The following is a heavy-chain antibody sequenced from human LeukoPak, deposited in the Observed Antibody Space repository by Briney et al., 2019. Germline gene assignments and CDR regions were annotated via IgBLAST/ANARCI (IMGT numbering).Heavy chain of an antibody. CDR1: GGSISSYY. D-gene: IGHD1-26*01. J-gene: IGHJ4*02. V-gene: IGHV4-59*01. CDR3: ARVSGSYYRLDY. CDR2: IYYSGST. Sequence: SETLSLTCTVSGGSISSYYWSWIRQPPGKGLEWIGYIYYSGSTNYNPSLKSRLTISVDTSKNQFSLKLSSVTAADTAVYYCARVSGSYYRLDYWGQGTLVTVSS.